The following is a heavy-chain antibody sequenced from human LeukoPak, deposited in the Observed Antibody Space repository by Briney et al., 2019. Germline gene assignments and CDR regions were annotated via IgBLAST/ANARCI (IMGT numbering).Heavy chain of an antibody. CDR3: ARCPCCDRTFDY. Sequence: GASVRVSCTASGYTFTSHPICWVRQAPGQGLEWMGWINTNNNGDTNYAQKLQGRATLTTDTSTNTAYMELRSLRSDDTAVYYCARCPCCDRTFDYWGQGTLVTVSS. D-gene: IGHD3-22*01. V-gene: IGHV1-18*01. J-gene: IGHJ4*02. CDR2: INTNNNGDT. CDR1: GYTFTSHP.